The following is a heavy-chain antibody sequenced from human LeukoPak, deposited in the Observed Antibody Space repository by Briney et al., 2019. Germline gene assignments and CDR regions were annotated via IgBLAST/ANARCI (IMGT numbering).Heavy chain of an antibody. CDR1: GGSISSYY. V-gene: IGHV4-4*09. CDR2: IYTSGST. CDR3: ARLYTRGYSNWFDP. Sequence: SETLSLTCTVSGGSISSYYWSWIRQPPGKGLEWIGYIYTSGSTNYNPSLKSRVTISVDTSKNQFSLKLSSVTAADTAVYYCARLYTRGYSNWFDPWGQGTLVTVSS. J-gene: IGHJ5*02. D-gene: IGHD5-18*01.